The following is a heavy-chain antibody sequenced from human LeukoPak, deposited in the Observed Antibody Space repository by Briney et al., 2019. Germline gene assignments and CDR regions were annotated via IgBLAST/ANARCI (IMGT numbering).Heavy chain of an antibody. V-gene: IGHV1-69*13. J-gene: IGHJ5*02. D-gene: IGHD2-2*01. CDR2: IIPIFGTA. CDR3: ARDLVGWFDP. CDR1: GGTFSSYA. Sequence: SVKASCKASGGTFSSYAISWVRQAPGQGFEWMGGIIPIFGTANYAQKFQGRVTITADESTSTAYMELSSLRSEDTAVYYCARDLVGWFDPWGQGTLVTVSS.